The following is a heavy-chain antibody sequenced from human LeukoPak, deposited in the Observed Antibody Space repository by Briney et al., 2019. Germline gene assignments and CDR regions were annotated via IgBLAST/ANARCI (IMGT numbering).Heavy chain of an antibody. J-gene: IGHJ4*02. V-gene: IGHV4-39*01. CDR3: ARRLSGSYSDY. CDR2: IKSSGNS. Sequence: SETLSLTCTVSGGSISSSTYYWGWLRQPPGQGLEWIGTIKSSGNSHYNPSLKSRVTLSIDTSKNQFSLKLTSVTATDTAVYYCARRLSGSYSDYWGQGILVTVSS. CDR1: GGSISSSTYY. D-gene: IGHD1-26*01.